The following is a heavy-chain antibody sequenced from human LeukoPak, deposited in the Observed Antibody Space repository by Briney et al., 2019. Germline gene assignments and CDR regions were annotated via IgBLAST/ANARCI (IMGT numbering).Heavy chain of an antibody. V-gene: IGHV3-74*01. Sequence: GGSLRLSCAASGFTFSSYWMHWVRQAPGKGLVWVSRINSDGSSTSYADSVKGRFTISRDNAKNTLYLQMNSLRAEDTAVYYCARDMEERFLEWLTSYYYYYYMDVWGKGTTVTASS. D-gene: IGHD3-3*01. CDR1: GFTFSSYW. CDR2: INSDGSST. CDR3: ARDMEERFLEWLTSYYYYYYMDV. J-gene: IGHJ6*03.